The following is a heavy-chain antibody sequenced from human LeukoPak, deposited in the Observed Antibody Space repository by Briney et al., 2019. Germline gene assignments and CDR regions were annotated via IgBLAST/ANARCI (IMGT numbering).Heavy chain of an antibody. CDR2: ISGSGGST. Sequence: PGGSLRLSCAASGFTFNSYAMSWVRQAPGKGLEWVSAISGSGGSTYYADSVKGRFTISRDNSKNMLSLQMSSLRVEDTAVYYCAKHKSLWDWFDPWGQGTLVTVSS. J-gene: IGHJ5*02. D-gene: IGHD3-16*01. CDR1: GFTFNSYA. CDR3: AKHKSLWDWFDP. V-gene: IGHV3-23*01.